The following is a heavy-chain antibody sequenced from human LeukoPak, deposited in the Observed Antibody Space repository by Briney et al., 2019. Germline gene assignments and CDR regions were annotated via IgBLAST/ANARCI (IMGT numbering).Heavy chain of an antibody. Sequence: PSETLSLTCTVSGGSISSSSYYWGWIRQPPGKGLGWIGSIYYSGSTYYNPSLKSRVTISVDTSKNQFSLKLSSVTAADTAVYYCARSPYYYDSRGRWFDPWGQGTLVTVSS. J-gene: IGHJ5*02. CDR3: ARSPYYYDSRGRWFDP. V-gene: IGHV4-39*07. D-gene: IGHD3-22*01. CDR1: GGSISSSSYY. CDR2: IYYSGST.